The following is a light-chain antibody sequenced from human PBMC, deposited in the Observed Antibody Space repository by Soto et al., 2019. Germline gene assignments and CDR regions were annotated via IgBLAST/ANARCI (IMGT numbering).Light chain of an antibody. CDR1: QSVSYN. V-gene: IGKV3-15*01. Sequence: EIVMTQSPATLSVSPGARATLSCRASQSVSYNLAWYQHKPGQAPRLLIYGPSTRATGIPARFSGSGSGTEFTLTISSLQSEDGALYDGQQYNNWPRTFGQGTKVDIK. CDR2: GPS. J-gene: IGKJ1*01. CDR3: QQYNNWPRT.